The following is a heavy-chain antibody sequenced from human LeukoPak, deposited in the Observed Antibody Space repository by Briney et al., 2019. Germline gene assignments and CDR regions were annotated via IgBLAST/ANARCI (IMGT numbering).Heavy chain of an antibody. CDR2: IYRSGST. J-gene: IGHJ4*02. D-gene: IGHD3-22*01. CDR1: GYPISSGYY. V-gene: IGHV4-38-2*01. CDR3: ARVGSASFYYATTGHSDFDS. Sequence: SETLSLTCAVSGYPISSGYYWGWIRQPPGKRLEWIGSIYRSGSTSYNPSLESRVTLSVDISKNQFFLRLNSVTAADTAMYYCARVGSASFYYATTGHSDFDSWGQGTLVAVSS.